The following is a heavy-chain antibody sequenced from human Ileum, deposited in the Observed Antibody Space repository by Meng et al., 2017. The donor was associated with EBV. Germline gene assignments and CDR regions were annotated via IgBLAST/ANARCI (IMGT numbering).Heavy chain of an antibody. J-gene: IGHJ4*02. CDR3: AREVRQGCYYFDY. CDR2: SNSNTGNS. D-gene: IGHD2-21*01. V-gene: IGHV7-4-1*02. CDR1: GHSLRSHA. Sequence: QVQRVQVGGEVRKPGASGKVSCKASGHSLRSHAMRWVRQAPGQGLAWMGWSNSNTGNSTYAQGFTGRFVFSLDTSVSTAYLHINSIKTEDTAVYYYAREVRQGCYYFDYWCKGTLVTVFS.